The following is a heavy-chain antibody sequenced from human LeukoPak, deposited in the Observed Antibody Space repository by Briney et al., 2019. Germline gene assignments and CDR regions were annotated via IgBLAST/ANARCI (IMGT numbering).Heavy chain of an antibody. CDR1: GFTVSSNY. CDR2: IYSGGST. V-gene: IGHV3-66*02. Sequence: GGSLRLSCPASGFTVSSNYMSWVRQAPGKGLEWVSVIYSGGSTYYADSVKGRVTIFRDNSKNTLYLQMNSLVTEDTAVYYCAKARSGGSWTFDIWGQGTMVIVSS. D-gene: IGHD2-15*01. J-gene: IGHJ3*02. CDR3: AKARSGGSWTFDI.